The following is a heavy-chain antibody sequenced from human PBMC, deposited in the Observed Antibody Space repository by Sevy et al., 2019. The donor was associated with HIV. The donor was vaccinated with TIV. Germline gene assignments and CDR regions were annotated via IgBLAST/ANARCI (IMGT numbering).Heavy chain of an antibody. CDR2: ISGSGGST. V-gene: IGHV3-23*01. CDR1: GFTFGSYA. CDR3: AKRNYDFWSGLGDVDWFDP. D-gene: IGHD3-3*01. Sequence: GGSLRLSCVASGFTFGSYAMSWVRQAPGKGLEWVSAISGSGGSTYYTDSGKGRFTISRANSKNTLYLQMNSLRAEDTAVYYCAKRNYDFWSGLGDVDWFDPWGQGTLVTVSS. J-gene: IGHJ5*02.